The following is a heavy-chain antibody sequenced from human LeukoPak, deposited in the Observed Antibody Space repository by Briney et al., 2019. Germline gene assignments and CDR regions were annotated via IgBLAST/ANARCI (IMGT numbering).Heavy chain of an antibody. Sequence: GGSLRLSCVASGFEFSRYWMTWVRQAPGKGPEWVANINQDANEKNFADSVKGRFTISRDNAKTSLSLQMNGLRDEDTALYYCARERVIAAAGDGFDSWGQGTLVTASS. J-gene: IGHJ4*02. D-gene: IGHD2-21*01. V-gene: IGHV3-7*01. CDR2: INQDANEK. CDR1: GFEFSRYW. CDR3: ARERVIAAAGDGFDS.